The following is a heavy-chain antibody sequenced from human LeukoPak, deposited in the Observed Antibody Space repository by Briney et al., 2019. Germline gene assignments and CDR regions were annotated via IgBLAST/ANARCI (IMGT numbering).Heavy chain of an antibody. V-gene: IGHV3-7*01. J-gene: IGHJ3*02. D-gene: IGHD1-26*01. CDR1: GFTLSSYW. CDR3: ARPIVNAFDI. Sequence: GGSLRLSCAASGFTLSSYWMSWVRRAPGKGLEWVASINQDGSDKYYVDSVKGRFTISRDNAKNSVYLQMNSLRAEDTAVYYCARPIVNAFDIWGQGTMVTVSS. CDR2: INQDGSDK.